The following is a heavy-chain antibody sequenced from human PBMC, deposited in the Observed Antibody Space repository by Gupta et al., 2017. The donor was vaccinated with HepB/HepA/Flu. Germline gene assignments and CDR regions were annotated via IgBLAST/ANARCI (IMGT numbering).Heavy chain of an antibody. J-gene: IGHJ6*02. CDR2: ISNDGTNE. V-gene: IGHV3-30*03. CDR3: ARVFSTYSSSLAMGV. D-gene: IGHD2-2*01. Sequence: VQLVESEGGVVPPGVSLRLPCAALGFTFRAYGHAWSPQAPGKGLGWLAFISNDGTNEYYRDSVKGRFTISRDNSKNTMYLDMNSLRPEDTALYYCARVFSTYSSSLAMGVWGQGTTVTVSS. CDR1: GFTFRAYG.